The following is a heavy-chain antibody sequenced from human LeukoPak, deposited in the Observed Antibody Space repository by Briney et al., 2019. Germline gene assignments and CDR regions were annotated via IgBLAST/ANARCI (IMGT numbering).Heavy chain of an antibody. Sequence: GGSLRLSCAASGFNLDNYGMSWVRQGPGKGLEWVAGINWNGGSTGYADSVKGRFTISRDNAMNFLYPQMNSLRVEDTALYYCARDGRSGWYSDYWGQGTLVTVSS. J-gene: IGHJ4*02. V-gene: IGHV3-20*04. CDR1: GFNLDNYG. CDR3: ARDGRSGWYSDY. D-gene: IGHD6-19*01. CDR2: INWNGGST.